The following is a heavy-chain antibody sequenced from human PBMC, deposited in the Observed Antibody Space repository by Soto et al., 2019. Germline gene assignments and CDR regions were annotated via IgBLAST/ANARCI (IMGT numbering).Heavy chain of an antibody. CDR2: IYHSLST. V-gene: IGHV4-38-2*02. J-gene: IGHJ6*01. CDR3: ARDCPFHTRGTHGMEV. Sequence: SETLALTCSFSVDSISSGDYGFCIRHPPGKGLECIGSIYHSLSTYYNPSLKSRVTISVDKSKNQFSRKLSSVTASDTAVYYCARDCPFHTRGTHGMEVWGQGTTVNVSS. D-gene: IGHD2-15*01. CDR1: VDSISSGDY.